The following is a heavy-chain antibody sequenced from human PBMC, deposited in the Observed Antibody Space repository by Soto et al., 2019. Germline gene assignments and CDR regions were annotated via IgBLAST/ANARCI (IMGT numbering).Heavy chain of an antibody. J-gene: IGHJ4*02. Sequence: SETLSLTCTVSGGSISSGGYYWSWIRQPPGKGLEWIGYIYYSGSTNYNPSLKSRVTISVDTSKNQFSLKLSSVTAADTAVYYCAVQDGSGSYYFDYWGQGTLVTVSS. CDR2: IYYSGST. CDR3: AVQDGSGSYYFDY. D-gene: IGHD3-10*01. CDR1: GGSISSGGYY. V-gene: IGHV4-61*08.